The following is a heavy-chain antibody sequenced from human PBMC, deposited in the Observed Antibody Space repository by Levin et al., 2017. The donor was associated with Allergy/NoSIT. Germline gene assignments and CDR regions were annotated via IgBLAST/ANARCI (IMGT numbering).Heavy chain of an antibody. Sequence: GGSLRLSCVTSGFTFSTYWMHWVRQPPGKGLVWVSRINSDGTTTTYADSVKGRFTISRDNAKNTVYLQMNSLRAEDTAVYYCAIGGCTGGSCYSRGYWGQGTLVTVSS. V-gene: IGHV3-74*01. CDR1: GFTFSTYW. J-gene: IGHJ4*02. CDR3: AIGGCTGGSCYSRGY. D-gene: IGHD2-15*01. CDR2: INSDGTTT.